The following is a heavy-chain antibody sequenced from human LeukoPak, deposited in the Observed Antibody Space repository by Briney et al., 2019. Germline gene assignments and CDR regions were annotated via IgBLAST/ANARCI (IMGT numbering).Heavy chain of an antibody. CDR1: GYSISSGYY. D-gene: IGHD3-9*01. CDR3: ARAPLLRYFDWLLLNWFDP. Sequence: SETLSLTCTVSGYSISSGYYWGWIRQPPGKGLEWIGSIYHSGSTYYNPSLKSRVTISVDTSKNQFSLKLSSVTAADTAVYYCARAPLLRYFDWLLLNWFDPWGQGTLVTVSS. J-gene: IGHJ5*02. CDR2: IYHSGST. V-gene: IGHV4-38-2*02.